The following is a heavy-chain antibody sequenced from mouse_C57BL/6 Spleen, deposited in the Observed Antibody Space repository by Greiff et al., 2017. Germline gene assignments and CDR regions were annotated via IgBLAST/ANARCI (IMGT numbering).Heavy chain of an antibody. CDR1: GYSITSGYY. CDR2: ISYDGSN. CDR3: ARDCNYGFAH. V-gene: IGHV3-6*01. J-gene: IGHJ3*01. D-gene: IGHD1-1*01. Sequence: EVKLMESGPGLVKPSQSLSLTCSVTGYSITSGYYWNWIRQFPGNKLEWMGYISYDGSNNYNPSLKNRISITRDTSKNQFFLKLNSVTTEHTATYYCARDCNYGFAHGRQGSLVTVCA.